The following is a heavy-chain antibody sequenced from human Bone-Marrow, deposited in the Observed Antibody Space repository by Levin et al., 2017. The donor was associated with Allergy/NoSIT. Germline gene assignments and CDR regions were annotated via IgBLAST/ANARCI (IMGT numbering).Heavy chain of an antibody. CDR3: ARGSYCATGNCNNLGGGDY. CDR2: ISSDGGST. CDR1: GFTFSNYA. D-gene: IGHD1/OR15-1a*01. V-gene: IGHV3-64*01. J-gene: IGHJ4*02. Sequence: GGSLRLSCAASGFTFSNYAMIWVRQAPGKGLEFVSGISSDGGSTYYANSVKGSFTISRDNSKNTLFLQMDSLRSEEIAVYYCARGSYCATGNCNNLGGGDYWGQGTLVTVSS.